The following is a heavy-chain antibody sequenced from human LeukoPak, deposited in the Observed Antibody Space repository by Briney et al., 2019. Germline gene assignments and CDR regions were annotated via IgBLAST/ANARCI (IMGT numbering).Heavy chain of an antibody. CDR3: ARGRQDDYYYYYGMDV. CDR1: GGSFSGYY. J-gene: IGHJ6*02. CDR2: INHSGST. V-gene: IGHV4-34*01. Sequence: SETLSLTCAVYGGSFSGYYWSWIRQPPGKGLEWIGEINHSGSTNYNPSLKSRVTISVDTSKNQFSLKLSSVTAADTAVYYCARGRQDDYYYYYGMDVWGQGTTVTVSS.